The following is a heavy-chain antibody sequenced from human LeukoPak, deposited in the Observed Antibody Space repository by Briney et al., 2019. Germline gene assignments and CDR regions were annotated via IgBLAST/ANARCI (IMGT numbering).Heavy chain of an antibody. D-gene: IGHD7-27*01. Sequence: SQTLTLTCAISGDSVSSNSVGWHWIRQPPSRGLEWLGRTYYRSKWYNDYAVSVKSRITINPDTSKNQFSLQLNSVTPEDTAVYYCARSFNWGCDYWGQGALVTVSS. CDR1: GDSVSSNSVG. V-gene: IGHV6-1*01. J-gene: IGHJ4*02. CDR2: TYYRSKWYN. CDR3: ARSFNWGCDY.